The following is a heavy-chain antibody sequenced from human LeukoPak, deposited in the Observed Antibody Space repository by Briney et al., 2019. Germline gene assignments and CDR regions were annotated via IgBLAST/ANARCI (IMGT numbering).Heavy chain of an antibody. CDR3: ARHATVHTTYYYDSSGYPPPYYMDV. CDR2: INSDGSST. Sequence: GGSLRLSCAASGFTFSSYWMHWVRQAPGKGLVWVSRINSDGSSTSYADSVKGRFTISRDNSKNTLYLQMNSLRAEDTAVYYCARHATVHTTYYYDSSGYPPPYYMDVWGKGTTVTVSS. J-gene: IGHJ6*03. D-gene: IGHD3-22*01. V-gene: IGHV3-74*01. CDR1: GFTFSSYW.